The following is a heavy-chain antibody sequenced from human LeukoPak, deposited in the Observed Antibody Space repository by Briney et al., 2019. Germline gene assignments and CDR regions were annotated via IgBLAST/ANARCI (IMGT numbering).Heavy chain of an antibody. V-gene: IGHV4-30-4*02. Sequence: SETLSLTCTVSGGSISSGDYYWSWIRQPPGKGLEWIGYIYYSGSTYYNPSLKSRVTISVDTSKNQFSLNLNSVTAADTAVYYCARNAGDLWGQGTLVTVSS. CDR3: ARNAGDL. J-gene: IGHJ5*02. CDR1: GGSISSGDYY. CDR2: IYYSGST.